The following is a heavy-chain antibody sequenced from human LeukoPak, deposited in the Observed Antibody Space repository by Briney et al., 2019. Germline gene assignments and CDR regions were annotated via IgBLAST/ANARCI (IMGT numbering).Heavy chain of an antibody. CDR3: AREVVPAARYPYGMDV. CDR1: GFTFSSYA. CDR2: ISYDGSNK. D-gene: IGHD2-2*01. V-gene: IGHV3-30*04. J-gene: IGHJ6*04. Sequence: GRSLRLSCAASGFTFSSYAMHWVRQAPGKGLEWVAVISYDGSNKYYADSVKGRFTISRDNSKNTLYPQMNSLRAEDTAVYYCAREVVPAARYPYGMDVWGKGTTVTVSS.